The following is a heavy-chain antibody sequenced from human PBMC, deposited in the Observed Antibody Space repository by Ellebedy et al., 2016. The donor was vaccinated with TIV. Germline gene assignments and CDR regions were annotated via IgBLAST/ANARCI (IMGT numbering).Heavy chain of an antibody. CDR2: IVGDGSDT. CDR1: GFSFSGYW. V-gene: IGHV3-74*01. Sequence: GGSLRLSCAASGFSFSGYWMHWVRQAPGKGLLWVSRIVGDGSDTKYADSVKGRFTISRDNAKSAVYLQMNSLRAEDTAVYYCAREGPMLRGVIDEDFWGQGTLVTISS. D-gene: IGHD3-10*01. J-gene: IGHJ4*02. CDR3: AREGPMLRGVIDEDF.